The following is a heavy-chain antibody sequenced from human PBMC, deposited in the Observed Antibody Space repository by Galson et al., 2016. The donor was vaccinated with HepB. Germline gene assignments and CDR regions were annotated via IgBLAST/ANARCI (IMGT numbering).Heavy chain of an antibody. J-gene: IGHJ4*02. V-gene: IGHV1-69*13. D-gene: IGHD5-12*01. CDR3: AREASGYDGGGDYYFDY. Sequence: SVKVSCKASGDAFNSYAISWVRQAPGQGLEWLGGIIPAFGTPHSAQKFQDRVTLTADGSTSTVYMELSSLRSEDTAVYYCAREASGYDGGGDYYFDYWGQGTLVTVSS. CDR1: GDAFNSYA. CDR2: IIPAFGTP.